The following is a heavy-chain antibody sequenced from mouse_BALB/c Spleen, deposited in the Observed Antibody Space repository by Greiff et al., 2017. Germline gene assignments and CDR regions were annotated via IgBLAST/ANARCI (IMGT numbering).Heavy chain of an antibody. V-gene: IGHV3-6*02. D-gene: IGHD1-1*02. Sequence: EVKLQESGPGLVKPSQSLSLTCSVTGYSITSGYYWNWIRQFPGNKLEWMGYISYDGSNNYNPSLKNRISITRDTSKNQFFLKLNSVTTEDTATYDCAREGGSSWFAYWGQGTLVTVSA. CDR3: AREGGSSWFAY. CDR1: GYSITSGYY. J-gene: IGHJ3*01. CDR2: ISYDGSN.